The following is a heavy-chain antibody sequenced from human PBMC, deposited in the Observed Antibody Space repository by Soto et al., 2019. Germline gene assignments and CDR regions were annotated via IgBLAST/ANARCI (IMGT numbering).Heavy chain of an antibody. CDR1: RGTINSYA. CDR2: IIPILGTT. Sequence: QVQLVQSGAEVKKPWSPVKVPCKATRGTINSYAFTWVRQAPGQGLEWMGRIIPILGTTDYAQTFQGRVTITADESTSTDYMELSSLRSEATAVYYCARKPARQHQDYFDFWGQGTLVTVSS. CDR3: ARKPARQHQDYFDF. J-gene: IGHJ4*02. V-gene: IGHV1-69*01. D-gene: IGHD6-6*01.